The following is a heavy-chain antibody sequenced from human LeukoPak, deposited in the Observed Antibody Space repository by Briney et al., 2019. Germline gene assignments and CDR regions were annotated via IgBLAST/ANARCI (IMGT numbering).Heavy chain of an antibody. V-gene: IGHV3-48*01. Sequence: GGSLRLSCAASGFTFSSYSMNWVRQAPGKGLEWVSYISSSSSTIYYADSVKGRFTISRDNAKNSLYLQMNSLRAEDTAVYYCARAPSGRLDYWGQGTLVTVSS. CDR1: GFTFSSYS. CDR2: ISSSSSTI. D-gene: IGHD1-26*01. CDR3: ARAPSGRLDY. J-gene: IGHJ4*02.